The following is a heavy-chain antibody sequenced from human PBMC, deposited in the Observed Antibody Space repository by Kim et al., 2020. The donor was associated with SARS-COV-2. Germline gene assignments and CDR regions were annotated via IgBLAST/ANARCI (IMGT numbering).Heavy chain of an antibody. V-gene: IGHV4-59*01. D-gene: IGHD6-6*01. CDR3: ARGRAARPDDFDY. CDR2: ISYTGFT. J-gene: IGHJ4*02. CDR1: GASITGSY. Sequence: SETLSLTCSVSGASITGSYWSWIRQPPGKGLEWIGHISYTGFTTYNPSLKSRVVVSVDTSQSQFSLNLTSVTAADTAVYYCARGRAARPDDFDYWGQGTLVTVSS.